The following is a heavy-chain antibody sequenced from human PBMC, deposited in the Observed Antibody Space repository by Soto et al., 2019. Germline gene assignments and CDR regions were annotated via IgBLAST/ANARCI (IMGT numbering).Heavy chain of an antibody. J-gene: IGHJ6*02. CDR3: ASSYYGSGNPKDYYYGMDV. Sequence: ASVKVSCKASGYTFTSYGISWVRQAPGQGLEWMGWINAGNGNTKYAQKFQGRVTITTDTSTSTAYMELSSLRSEDTAVYYCASSYYGSGNPKDYYYGMDVWGQGTTVTVSS. D-gene: IGHD3-10*01. CDR2: INAGNGNT. V-gene: IGHV1-18*01. CDR1: GYTFTSYG.